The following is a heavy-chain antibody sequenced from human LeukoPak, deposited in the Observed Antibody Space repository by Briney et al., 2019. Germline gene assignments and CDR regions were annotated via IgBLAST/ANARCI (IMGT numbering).Heavy chain of an antibody. CDR2: ISSSGSTI. CDR1: GFTFSSYS. CDR3: ASDGQGYFDY. J-gene: IGHJ4*02. Sequence: PGGSLRLSCAASGFTFSSYSMNWVRQAPGKGLEWVSCISSSGSTIYYADSVKGRFTISRDNAKNSLYLQMNSLRAEDTAVYYCASDGQGYFDYWGQGTLVTVSS. V-gene: IGHV3-48*04.